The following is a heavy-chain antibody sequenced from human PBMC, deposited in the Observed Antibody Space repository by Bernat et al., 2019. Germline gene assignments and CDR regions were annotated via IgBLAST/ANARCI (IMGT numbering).Heavy chain of an antibody. CDR2: MNPNTADT. CDR1: GYTFTSYD. V-gene: IGHV1-8*01. CDR3: ARGRYCTNGVCYTGGDY. J-gene: IGHJ4*02. Sequence: QVQLVQSGAEVKKPGASVKVSCKASGYTFTSYDINWVRQATGQGLEWMGWMNPNTADTGYAQKFQGRVTMTRNTSISTAYMELSSLRSEDTAVYYCARGRYCTNGVCYTGGDYWGQGTLVTVSS. D-gene: IGHD2-8*01.